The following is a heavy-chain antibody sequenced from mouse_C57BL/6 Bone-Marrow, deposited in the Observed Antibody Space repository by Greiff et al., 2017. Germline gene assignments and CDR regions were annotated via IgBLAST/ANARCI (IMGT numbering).Heavy chain of an antibody. Sequence: VQLKESGPVLVKPGASVKMSCKASGYTFTDYYMNWVKQSHGKSLEWIGVINPYNGGTSYNQKFKGKATLTVDKSSSTAYMELNSLTSEDSAVYYCAREDGYLYAMDYWGQGTSVTVSS. D-gene: IGHD2-3*01. J-gene: IGHJ4*01. CDR1: GYTFTDYY. CDR3: AREDGYLYAMDY. CDR2: INPYNGGT. V-gene: IGHV1-19*01.